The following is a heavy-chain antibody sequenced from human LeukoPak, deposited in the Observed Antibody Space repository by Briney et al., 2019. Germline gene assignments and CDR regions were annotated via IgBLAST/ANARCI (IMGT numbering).Heavy chain of an antibody. J-gene: IGHJ4*02. D-gene: IGHD5/OR15-5a*01. CDR3: AKGSSSVWPYYFDY. CDR2: ITGSAGGT. V-gene: IGHV3-23*01. CDR1: GFTFSSYA. Sequence: GGSLRLSCAASGFTFSSYAMGWVRQAPGKGLEWVSAITGSAGGTYYADSVMGRSAISRDNSKNTLYLDMNSLRAEDTAVYYCAKGSSSVWPYYFDYWGQGALVTASS.